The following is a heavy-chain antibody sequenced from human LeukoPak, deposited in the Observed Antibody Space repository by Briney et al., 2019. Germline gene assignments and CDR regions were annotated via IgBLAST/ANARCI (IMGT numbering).Heavy chain of an antibody. CDR3: ARDMGTSYVDY. D-gene: IGHD2-2*01. J-gene: IGHJ4*02. CDR1: GFTFSSYG. V-gene: IGHV3-33*01. CDR2: IWYDGSNK. Sequence: PGRSLRLPCAASGFTFSSYGMHWVRQAPGKGLEWVAVIWYDGSNKYYADSVKGRFTISRDNSKNTLYLQMNSLRAEDTAVYYCARDMGTSYVDYWGQGTLVTVSS.